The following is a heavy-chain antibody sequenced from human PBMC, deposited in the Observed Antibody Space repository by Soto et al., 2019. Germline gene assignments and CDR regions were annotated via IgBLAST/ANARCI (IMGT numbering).Heavy chain of an antibody. V-gene: IGHV3-53*04. D-gene: IGHD3-10*01. CDR3: ARTYYGSGSYYRDY. CDR2: IYSGGST. Sequence: VQLVESGGGLVQPGGSLRLSCAASGFTVSSNYMSWVRQAPGKGLEWVSVIYSGGSTYYADSVKGRFTISRHNSKNTLYLQMNSLRAEDTAVYYCARTYYGSGSYYRDYWGQGTLVTVSS. J-gene: IGHJ4*02. CDR1: GFTVSSNY.